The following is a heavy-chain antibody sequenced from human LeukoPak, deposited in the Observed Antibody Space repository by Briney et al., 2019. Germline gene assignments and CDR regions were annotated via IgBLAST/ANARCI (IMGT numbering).Heavy chain of an antibody. CDR3: AKEGEYCSSTSCYYYFDY. CDR1: GFTFSSYA. D-gene: IGHD2-2*01. Sequence: GGYLRLSCAASGFTFSSYAMSWVRQAPGKGLEWVSAISGSGGSTYYADSVKGRFTISRDNSKNTLYLQMNSLRAEDTAVYYCAKEGEYCSSTSCYYYFDYWGQGTLVTVSS. V-gene: IGHV3-23*01. CDR2: ISGSGGST. J-gene: IGHJ4*02.